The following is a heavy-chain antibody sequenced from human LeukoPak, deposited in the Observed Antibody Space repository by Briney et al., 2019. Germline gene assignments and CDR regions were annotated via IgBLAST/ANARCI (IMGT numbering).Heavy chain of an antibody. CDR3: ARDDSSGWGAFDI. Sequence: PSETLSLTCAVSGGSISSGGYSWSWIRQPPGKGLEWIGYIYHSGSTYYNPSLKSRVTISVDRSKNQFSLKLSSVTAADTAVYYCARDDSSGWGAFDIWGQRTMVTVSS. D-gene: IGHD3-22*01. CDR2: IYHSGST. J-gene: IGHJ3*02. V-gene: IGHV4-30-2*01. CDR1: GGSISSGGYS.